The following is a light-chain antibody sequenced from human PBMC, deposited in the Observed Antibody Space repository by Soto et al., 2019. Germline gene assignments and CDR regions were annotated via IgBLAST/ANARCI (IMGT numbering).Light chain of an antibody. CDR3: QQYGSYSLT. CDR2: DVS. CDR1: QTLTSW. J-gene: IGKJ4*01. V-gene: IGKV1-5*01. Sequence: DIQMTQSPSTLSASVGDRVTITCRASQTLTSWLAWYQQKPGKAPKLLIYDVSSLESGIPSRFSGSASGTEFTLTSSSLQPDDFATYYCQQYGSYSLTFGGGTKVEMK.